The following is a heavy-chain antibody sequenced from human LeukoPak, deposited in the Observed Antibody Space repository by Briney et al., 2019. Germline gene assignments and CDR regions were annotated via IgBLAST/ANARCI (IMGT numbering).Heavy chain of an antibody. V-gene: IGHV1-69*05. J-gene: IGHJ4*02. D-gene: IGHD2-15*01. Sequence: SVKISCKASGGTFSSYAISWVRQAPGQGLEWMGGIIPIFGTANYAQKFQGRVTITTDESTSTAYMELSSLRSEDTAVYYCARGGAYCSGGSCSSLDYWGQGTLVTVSS. CDR2: IIPIFGTA. CDR3: ARGGAYCSGGSCSSLDY. CDR1: GGTFSSYA.